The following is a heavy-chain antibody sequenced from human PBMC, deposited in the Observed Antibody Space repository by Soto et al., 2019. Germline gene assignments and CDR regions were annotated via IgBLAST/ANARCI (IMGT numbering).Heavy chain of an antibody. CDR1: GGSVSSGDHY. D-gene: IGHD2-2*01. CDR3: ARITSAFDP. CDR2: IFYSGTT. V-gene: IGHV4-30-4*01. J-gene: IGHJ5*02. Sequence: PSETLSLTCTVSGGSVSSGDHYWSWIRQPPGKGLECIGYIFYSGTTYYNPSLKSRVTISVDTSKNQFSLKLNSVTAADTAVYYCARITSAFDPWGQRTLVTVSS.